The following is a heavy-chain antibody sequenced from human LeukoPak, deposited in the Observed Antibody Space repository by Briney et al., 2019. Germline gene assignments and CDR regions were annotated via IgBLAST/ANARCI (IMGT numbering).Heavy chain of an antibody. CDR2: ISSNGGST. CDR3: ARDDESSSFDY. J-gene: IGHJ4*02. V-gene: IGHV3-64*01. Sequence: GGSLRLSCAASGFTFSSYAMHWVRQAPGKGLEYVSAISSNGGSTYYANSVKGRFTISRDNSKNTLYLQMGSLRAEDMAVYYCARDDESSSFDYWGQGTLVTVSS. CDR1: GFTFSSYA. D-gene: IGHD6-6*01.